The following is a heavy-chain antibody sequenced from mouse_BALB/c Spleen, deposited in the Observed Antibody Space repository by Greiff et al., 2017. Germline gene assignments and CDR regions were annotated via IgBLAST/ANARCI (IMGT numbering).Heavy chain of an antibody. CDR2: IDPENGDT. Sequence: EVQRVESGAELVRSGASVKLSCTASGFNIKDYYMHWVKQRPEQGLEWIGWIDPENGDTEYAPKFQGKATMTADTSSNTAYLQLSSLTSEDTAVYYCNVWGGNYFPFDYWGQGTTLTVSS. CDR3: NVWGGNYFPFDY. V-gene: IGHV14-4*02. CDR1: GFNIKDYY. D-gene: IGHD2-1*01. J-gene: IGHJ2*01.